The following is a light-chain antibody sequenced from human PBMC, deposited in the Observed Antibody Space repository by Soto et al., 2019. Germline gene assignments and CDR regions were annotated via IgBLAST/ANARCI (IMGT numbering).Light chain of an antibody. CDR3: QQYNSYWT. CDR1: QSISSW. Sequence: DIQMTQSPSTLSASVGDRVTITCRASQSISSWLAWYQQKPGKAPKLLIYKASSLESGVPSRFSGGGSGTEFTLTISSLQPDDFATYYCQQYNSYWTCGQGTKVDIK. CDR2: KAS. V-gene: IGKV1-5*03. J-gene: IGKJ1*01.